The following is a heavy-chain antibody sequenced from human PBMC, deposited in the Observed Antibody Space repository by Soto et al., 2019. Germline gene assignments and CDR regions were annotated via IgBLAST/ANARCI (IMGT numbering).Heavy chain of an antibody. CDR1: GGSFSGYY. D-gene: IGHD4-17*01. Sequence: ASETLSLTCAVYGGSFSGYYWSWIRQPPGKGLEWIGEINHSGGTNYNPSLKSRVTISVDTSKNQFSLKLSSVTAADTAVYYCARGDYGGNSINYWGQGTLVTVSS. V-gene: IGHV4-34*01. J-gene: IGHJ4*02. CDR2: INHSGGT. CDR3: ARGDYGGNSINY.